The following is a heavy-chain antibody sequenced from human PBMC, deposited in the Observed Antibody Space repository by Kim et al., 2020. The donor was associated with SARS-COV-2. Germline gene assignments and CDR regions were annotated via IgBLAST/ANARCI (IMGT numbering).Heavy chain of an antibody. CDR1: GFTFSSYG. J-gene: IGHJ4*02. CDR2: ISYDGSNK. D-gene: IGHD1-26*01. Sequence: GGSLRLSCAASGFTFSSYGMHWVRQAPGKGLEWVAVISYDGSNKYYADSVKGRFTISRDNSKNTLYLQMNSLRAEDTAVYYCAKDGVGPFDYWGQGTLVTVSS. V-gene: IGHV3-30*18. CDR3: AKDGVGPFDY.